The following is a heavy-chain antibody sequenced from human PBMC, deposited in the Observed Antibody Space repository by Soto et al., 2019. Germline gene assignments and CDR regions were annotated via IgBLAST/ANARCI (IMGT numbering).Heavy chain of an antibody. D-gene: IGHD6-13*01. Sequence: QLQLQESGPGLVKPSGTLSLTCTVSGGSISSSSYYWGWIRQPPGKGLEWIGSIFYSGSTYYNPSLKSRVTISVDTSKNQFSLKLSSVTAADTAVYYCARHQTHSSSYVDPWGQGTLVTVSS. V-gene: IGHV4-39*01. J-gene: IGHJ5*02. CDR2: IFYSGST. CDR1: GGSISSSSYY. CDR3: ARHQTHSSSYVDP.